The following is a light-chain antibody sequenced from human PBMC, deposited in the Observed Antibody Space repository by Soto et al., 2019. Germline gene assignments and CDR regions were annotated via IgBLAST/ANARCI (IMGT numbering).Light chain of an antibody. V-gene: IGLV2-14*01. J-gene: IGLJ2*01. Sequence: QSALTQPASVSGSPGQSITISCTGTSSDVGGYNYVSWYQQHPGKAPKLMIYDVSNRPSGVSNRFSGSKSGNTASLTSSGLQDEEEADYYCSSYTSSSTLVVFGGGTKVTVL. CDR1: SSDVGGYNY. CDR2: DVS. CDR3: SSYTSSSTLVV.